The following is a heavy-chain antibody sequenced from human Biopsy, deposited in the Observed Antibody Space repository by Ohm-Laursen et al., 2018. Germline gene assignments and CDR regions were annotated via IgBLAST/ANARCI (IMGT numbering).Heavy chain of an antibody. V-gene: IGHV4-34*09. CDR2: IYNVEST. CDR1: GKTFSDYQ. J-gene: IGHJ5*02. Sequence: TLSLTCPVFGKTFSDYQWSWIRQFPGKGLELLGYIYNVESTYYNPSLKSRVLISGDASRNQYSLKLTSVTAADTAVYYCVRDRRDWYEPWGQGTLVTVSS. CDR3: VRDRRDWYEP.